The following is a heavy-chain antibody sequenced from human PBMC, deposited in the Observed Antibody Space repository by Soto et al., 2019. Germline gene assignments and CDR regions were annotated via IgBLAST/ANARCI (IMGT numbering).Heavy chain of an antibody. CDR3: ARAQGNYDFWSGYYTGPWFDP. CDR1: GFTFSSYW. J-gene: IGHJ5*02. CDR2: IKQDGSEK. D-gene: IGHD3-3*01. V-gene: IGHV3-7*01. Sequence: PGGSLRLSCAASGFTFSSYWMSWVRQAPGKGLEWVANIKQDGSEKYYVDSVKGRFTISRDNAKNPLYLQMNSLRAEDTAVYYCARAQGNYDFWSGYYTGPWFDPWGQGTLVTVSS.